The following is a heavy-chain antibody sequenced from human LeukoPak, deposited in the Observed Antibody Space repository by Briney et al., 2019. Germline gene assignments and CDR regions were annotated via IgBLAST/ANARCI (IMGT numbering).Heavy chain of an antibody. CDR3: ARGQELDYYDSSGYGDAFDI. V-gene: IGHV1-3*03. D-gene: IGHD3-22*01. J-gene: IGHJ3*02. CDR1: GYTFTSYA. CDR2: INAGNGNT. Sequence: ASVKVSCKASGYTFTSYAMHWVRQAPGQRLEWMGWINAGNGNTKYSQEFQGRVTITRDTSASTAYMELSSLRSEDMAVYYCARGQELDYYDSSGYGDAFDIWGQGTMVTVSS.